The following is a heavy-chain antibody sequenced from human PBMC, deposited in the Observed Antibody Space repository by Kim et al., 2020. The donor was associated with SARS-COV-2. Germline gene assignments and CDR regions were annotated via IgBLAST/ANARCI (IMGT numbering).Heavy chain of an antibody. D-gene: IGHD2-8*01. V-gene: IGHV1-24*01. CDR2: FDPEDGET. CDR3: ATGVSRGVYAPFDY. Sequence: ASVKVSCKVSGYTLTELSMHWVRQAPGKGLEWMGGFDPEDGETIYAQKFQGRVTMTEDTSTDTAYMELSSLRSEDTAVYYCATGVSRGVYAPFDYWGQGTLVTVSS. J-gene: IGHJ4*02. CDR1: GYTLTELS.